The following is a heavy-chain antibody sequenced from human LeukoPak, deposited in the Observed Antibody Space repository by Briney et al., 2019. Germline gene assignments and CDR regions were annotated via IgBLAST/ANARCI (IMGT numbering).Heavy chain of an antibody. V-gene: IGHV1-69*04. D-gene: IGHD2-15*01. Sequence: ASVKVSCKASGGTFSSYAISWVRQAPGQGLEWMGRIIPILGIANYAQKFQGRVTITADKSTSTAYMELSSLRSEDTAVYYCARAPLKLQTGYCSGGSCYSDNAFDIWGQGTMVTVSS. J-gene: IGHJ3*02. CDR1: GGTFSSYA. CDR2: IIPILGIA. CDR3: ARAPLKLQTGYCSGGSCYSDNAFDI.